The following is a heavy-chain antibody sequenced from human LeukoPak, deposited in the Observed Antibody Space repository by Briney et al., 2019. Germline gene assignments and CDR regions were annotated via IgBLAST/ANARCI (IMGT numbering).Heavy chain of an antibody. CDR2: IKQDGSAK. CDR3: ARTIREQWLTIDY. V-gene: IGHV3-7*04. J-gene: IGHJ4*02. CDR1: GFTFSNYL. D-gene: IGHD6-19*01. Sequence: GGSLRLSCAASGFTFSNYLMNWVRQAPGKGLEWVAKIKQDGSAKYYVDSVKGRFTISRDNAKNSLYLQMNSLGAEDTAVYYCARTIREQWLTIDYWGQGTLVTFSS.